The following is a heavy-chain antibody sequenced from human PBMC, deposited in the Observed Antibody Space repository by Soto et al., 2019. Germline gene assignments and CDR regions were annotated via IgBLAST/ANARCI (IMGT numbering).Heavy chain of an antibody. CDR2: IKTDSGDT. CDR1: QYTFISYD. Sequence: ASVKVSCKASQYTFISYDIFWVRQSPGRGLEWMGWIKTDSGDTHYAQNFQGRVTMTRDTSISIAYMELNNLISDDTAVYYCARRSSTYLNEVIYDPWGQGTLVTVSS. CDR3: ARRSSTYLNEVIYDP. D-gene: IGHD2-2*01. J-gene: IGHJ5*02. V-gene: IGHV1-2*02.